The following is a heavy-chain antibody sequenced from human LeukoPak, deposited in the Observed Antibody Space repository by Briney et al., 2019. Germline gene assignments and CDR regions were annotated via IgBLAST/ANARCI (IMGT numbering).Heavy chain of an antibody. V-gene: IGHV1-46*01. CDR3: ARGPPGRVYDSSKRGLFDP. D-gene: IGHD3-22*01. CDR2: INFGGGTT. J-gene: IGHJ5*02. CDR1: GYTFSSYY. Sequence: AASVKVSCKASGYTFSSYYMHWVRQAPGQGLEWMGIINFGGGTTSYAQKFQGRLTMTRDTSTSTVFMELSSLRSEDTAVYYCARGPPGRVYDSSKRGLFDPWGQGTLVAVSS.